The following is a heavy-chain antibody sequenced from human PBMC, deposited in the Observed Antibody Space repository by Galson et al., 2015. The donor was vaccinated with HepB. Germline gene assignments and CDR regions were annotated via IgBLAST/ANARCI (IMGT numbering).Heavy chain of an antibody. D-gene: IGHD1-1*01. Sequence: SLRLSCAASGFTFSSYGMHWVRQAPGKGLEWVAVISYDGSNKYYADSVKGRFTISRDNSKNTLYLQMNSLRAEDTAVYYCAKDTIWIWGQGTLVTVSS. V-gene: IGHV3-30*18. CDR2: ISYDGSNK. CDR1: GFTFSSYG. J-gene: IGHJ4*02. CDR3: AKDTIWI.